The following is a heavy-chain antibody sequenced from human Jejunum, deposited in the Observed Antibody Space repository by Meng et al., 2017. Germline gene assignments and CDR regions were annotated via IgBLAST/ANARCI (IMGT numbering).Heavy chain of an antibody. CDR2: ISPSSDYT. CDR1: GYTFTTYL. J-gene: IGHJ5*02. Sequence: VQVVQVGAEVKKPGASVKVSCKASGYTFTTYLIHWVRQAPGQGLEYMGIISPSSDYTKYAQKFKGRVTMTRDMSTSTVYMELSSLRSEDTAVYYCTREAPGTYWFDPWGQGTLVTVSS. V-gene: IGHV1-46*01. CDR3: TREAPGTYWFDP.